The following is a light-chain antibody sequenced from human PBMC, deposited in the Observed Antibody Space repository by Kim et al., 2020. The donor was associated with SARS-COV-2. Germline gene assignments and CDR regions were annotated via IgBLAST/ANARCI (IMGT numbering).Light chain of an antibody. CDR1: QTVSSN. Sequence: YVSPGERVTLSCRASQTVSSNLAWYQQKPGQAPRLLIFFASTRATGIPGRFSGSGSGTEFTLTISSLQSEDFAVYYCQQYNNGLTFGGGTKVEIK. J-gene: IGKJ4*01. CDR3: QQYNNGLT. CDR2: FAS. V-gene: IGKV3-15*01.